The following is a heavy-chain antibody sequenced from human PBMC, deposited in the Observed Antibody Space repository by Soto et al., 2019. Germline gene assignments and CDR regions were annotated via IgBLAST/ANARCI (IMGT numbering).Heavy chain of an antibody. CDR1: GFSLSSYG. J-gene: IGHJ6*02. V-gene: IGHV3-33*01. CDR3: ARVLECFPLGTYYYYGMDV. D-gene: IGHD3-3*01. CDR2: IWYDGSNK. Sequence: GSLRLSCAAAGFSLSSYGMHWVRQAPGKGLEWVAVIWYDGSNKYYADSVKGRFTISRDNSKNTLYLQMNSLRAEDTAVYYCARVLECFPLGTYYYYGMDVWGQGTTVTVSS.